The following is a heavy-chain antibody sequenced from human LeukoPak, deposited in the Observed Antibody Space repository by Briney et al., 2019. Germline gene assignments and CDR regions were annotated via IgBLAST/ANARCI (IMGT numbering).Heavy chain of an antibody. CDR2: IGSGGTT. D-gene: IGHD3-10*01. CDR3: AKRLTPSGSAPFDN. Sequence: GGSLRRSCAASGFTLSNQAMSWVRQAPGKGLEWVSTIGSGGTTFYPDSVKGRFTISRDNSKNTLYLQMNSLRAEDTALYYCAKRLTPSGSAPFDNWGQGTLVTVSS. V-gene: IGHV3-23*01. CDR1: GFTLSNQA. J-gene: IGHJ4*02.